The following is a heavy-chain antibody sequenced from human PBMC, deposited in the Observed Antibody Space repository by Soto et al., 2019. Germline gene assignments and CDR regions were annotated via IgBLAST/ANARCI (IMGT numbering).Heavy chain of an antibody. CDR2: ISYDGSNK. D-gene: IGHD3-22*01. CDR1: GFTFSSYA. J-gene: IGHJ4*02. CDR3: ARDPGVYYDSSGSYPTSFDY. Sequence: GGSLRLSCAASGFTFSSYAMHWVRQAPGKGLEWVAVISYDGSNKYYADSVKGRFTISRDNSKNTLYLQMNSLRAEDTAVYYCARDPGVYYDSSGSYPTSFDYWGQGTLVTVSS. V-gene: IGHV3-30-3*01.